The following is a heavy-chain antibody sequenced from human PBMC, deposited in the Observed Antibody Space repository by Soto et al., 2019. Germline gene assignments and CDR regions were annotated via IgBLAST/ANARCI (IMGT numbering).Heavy chain of an antibody. D-gene: IGHD3-16*02. CDR2: INQDGRDT. J-gene: IGHJ4*02. V-gene: IGHV3-7*01. CDR3: ATYHDDEWESYRHRY. Sequence: LGGSLRLSCAASGLAFRSFLMSWVRQAPGGGLEWVANINQDGRDTYYSDSVRDRFTISRDNAANSLLLHMNSLGAEDTAVYYCATYHDDEWESYRHRYWGQGTLVTVSS. CDR1: GLAFRSFL.